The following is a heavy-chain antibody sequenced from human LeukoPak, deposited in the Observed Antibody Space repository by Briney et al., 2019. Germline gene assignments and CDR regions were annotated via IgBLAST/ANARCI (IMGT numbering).Heavy chain of an antibody. V-gene: IGHV3-7*01. CDR1: GFTFSRYC. J-gene: IGHJ4*02. D-gene: IGHD5-12*01. Sequence: GGSLRRSCAASGFTFSRYCMRWVRQAPGKGLECVANKKQDGSEKHSVDSVKGRFIISRDNTKKSLYLQMNTLRAEDTAVYYCARGPSGYHNTGGQGTLVTVSS. CDR3: ARGPSGYHNT. CDR2: KKQDGSEK.